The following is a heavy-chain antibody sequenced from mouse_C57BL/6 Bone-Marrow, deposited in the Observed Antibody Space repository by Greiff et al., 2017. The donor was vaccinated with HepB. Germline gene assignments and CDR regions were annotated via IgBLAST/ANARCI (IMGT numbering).Heavy chain of an antibody. V-gene: IGHV1-69*01. J-gene: IGHJ1*03. CDR3: ASSLPYWYFDV. CDR1: GYTFTSYW. Sequence: QVQLQQSGAELVMPGASVKLSCKASGYTFTSYWMHWVRQRHGQGLEWIGEIDPSDSYTNYNQKFKGKSTLTVDKSSSTAYMQLSSLTSEDSAVYYCASSLPYWYFDVWGTGTTVTVSS. CDR2: IDPSDSYT.